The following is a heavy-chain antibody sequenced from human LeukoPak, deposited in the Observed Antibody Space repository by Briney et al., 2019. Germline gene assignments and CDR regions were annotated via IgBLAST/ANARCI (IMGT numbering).Heavy chain of an antibody. CDR2: PRNKANAYST. CDR3: TRERNSGSYFLGSFDY. V-gene: IGHV3-72*01. J-gene: IGHJ4*02. CDR1: GFTFSDHF. D-gene: IGHD1-26*01. Sequence: GGPLRLSCAASGFTFSDHFMVCVRQPPGKGLVGVGRPRNKANAYSTEYAASVEGRFTVSRDDTQNSLYLQMNSLKTEDTAVYYCTRERNSGSYFLGSFDYWGQGNLVTVSS.